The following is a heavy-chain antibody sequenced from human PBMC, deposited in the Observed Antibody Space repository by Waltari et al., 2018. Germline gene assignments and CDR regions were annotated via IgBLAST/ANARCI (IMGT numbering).Heavy chain of an antibody. Sequence: QLQLQESGPGLVKPSETLSLTCTVSGGSISSSSYYWGWIRQPPGKGLEWIGSIYYSGRTYYNPSLKSRVTISVDTSKNQFPLKLSSVTAADTAVYYWARTARIAVAGPDYWGQGTLVTVSS. CDR3: ARTARIAVAGPDY. V-gene: IGHV4-39*07. CDR1: GGSISSSSYY. D-gene: IGHD6-19*01. J-gene: IGHJ4*02. CDR2: IYYSGRT.